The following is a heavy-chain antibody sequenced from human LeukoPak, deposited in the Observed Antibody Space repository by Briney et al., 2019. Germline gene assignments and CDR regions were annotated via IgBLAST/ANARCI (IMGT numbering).Heavy chain of an antibody. Sequence: GGSLRLSCAASGFTFTSYAMGWVRQAPGKGLEWVSVISGSGGSTFYADSVKGRFTISRDNSKNTLFLQLNSLRAGDTAVYYCAKASCSSSSCYRFDYWGQGTLVTVSS. D-gene: IGHD2-2*01. CDR3: AKASCSSSSCYRFDY. J-gene: IGHJ4*02. V-gene: IGHV3-23*01. CDR2: ISGSGGST. CDR1: GFTFTSYA.